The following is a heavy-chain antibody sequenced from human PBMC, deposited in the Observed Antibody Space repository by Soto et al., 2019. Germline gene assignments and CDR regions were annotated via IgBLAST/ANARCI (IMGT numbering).Heavy chain of an antibody. CDR2: ISWNSGNI. D-gene: IGHD3-10*01. J-gene: IGHJ4*02. CDR3: AKDMRSSQGGSYAAEL. CDR1: GFFFEDYA. V-gene: IGHV3-9*01. Sequence: GGSLRLSCAASGFFFEDYAMHWVRQAPGKGLEWVSGISWNSGNIGYADSAKGRFTISRDNAKNSLYLQMNSLRTEDTAFYFRAKDMRSSQGGSYAAELWGQGTLVTVSS.